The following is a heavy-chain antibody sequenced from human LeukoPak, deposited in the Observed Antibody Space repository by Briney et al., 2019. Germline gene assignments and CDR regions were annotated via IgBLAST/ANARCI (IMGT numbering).Heavy chain of an antibody. Sequence: GGALRLSCAASGFTFSSYSMNWVRQAPGKGLEWVSYISSSSSTIYYADSVKGRFTISRDKNTLYLQMNSLRADDTAVYYCARDEPSPDSTDLDYWGQGTLVTVSS. D-gene: IGHD2/OR15-2a*01. CDR2: ISSSSSTI. CDR3: ARDEPSPDSTDLDY. V-gene: IGHV3-48*01. J-gene: IGHJ4*02. CDR1: GFTFSSYS.